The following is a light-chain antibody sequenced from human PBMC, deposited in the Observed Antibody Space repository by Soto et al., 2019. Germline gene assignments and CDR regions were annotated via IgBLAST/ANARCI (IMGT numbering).Light chain of an antibody. CDR2: DAF. J-gene: IGKJ5*01. Sequence: EIVLTQSPATLCLSPGERATLSCRASQSVGIYLAWYQHKAGQAPRLLIYDAFNRATGIPARFSGSGSGTDFTLTISSLEPEDFAVYYCQQRSNWPYTFGQGTRLEIK. V-gene: IGKV3-11*01. CDR3: QQRSNWPYT. CDR1: QSVGIY.